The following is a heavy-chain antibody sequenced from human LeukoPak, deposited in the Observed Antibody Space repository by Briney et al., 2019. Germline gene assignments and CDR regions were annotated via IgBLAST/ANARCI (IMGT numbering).Heavy chain of an antibody. V-gene: IGHV1-18*01. D-gene: IGHD1-26*01. CDR3: ARNPSGGPRSYFDY. CDR2: ISAYDGNT. J-gene: IGHJ4*02. CDR1: GYTFTSYG. Sequence: GASVKVSCKASGYTFTSYGISWVRQAPGQGLEWMGWISAYDGNTNYAQKLQGRVTMTTDTSTSTAYMELRSLRSDDTAVYYCARNPSGGPRSYFDYWGQGTLVTVSS.